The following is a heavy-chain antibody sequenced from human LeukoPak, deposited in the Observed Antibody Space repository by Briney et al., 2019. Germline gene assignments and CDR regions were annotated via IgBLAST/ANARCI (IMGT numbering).Heavy chain of an antibody. CDR2: ISSSSSYI. V-gene: IGHV3-21*01. CDR1: GFTFSSYS. J-gene: IGHJ6*02. Sequence: GGSLRLSCAASGFTFSSYSMNWVRQAPGKGLEWVSSISSSSSYIYYADSVKGRFTISRDNAKNSLYLQMNSLRAEDTAVYYCARDSYDSSGYRGYYYYGMDVWGQGTTVTVSS. CDR3: ARDSYDSSGYRGYYYYGMDV. D-gene: IGHD3-22*01.